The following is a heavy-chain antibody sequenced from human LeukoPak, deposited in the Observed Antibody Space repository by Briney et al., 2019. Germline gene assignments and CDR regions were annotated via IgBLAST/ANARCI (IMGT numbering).Heavy chain of an antibody. CDR3: ATLWFGELLEYYFDY. V-gene: IGHV4-39*07. CDR2: IYYSGST. J-gene: IGHJ4*02. CDR1: GGSISSSSYY. Sequence: SSETLSLTCTVSGGSISSSSYYWGWVRQPPGKGLEWIGSIYYSGSTYYNPSLKSRVTISVDTSKNQFSLKLSSVTAADTAVHYCATLWFGELLEYYFDYWGQGTLVTVSS. D-gene: IGHD3-10*01.